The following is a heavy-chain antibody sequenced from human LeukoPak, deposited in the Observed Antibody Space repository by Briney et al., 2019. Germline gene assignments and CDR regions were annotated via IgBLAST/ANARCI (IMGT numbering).Heavy chain of an antibody. CDR1: GFSISTYD. Sequence: GGALRLSCVASGFSISTYDMFWVRQPTGKGLEWVSVTGTAGDTYYPDSVKDRFTISRDNVRNSLYLQMINLRAGDTAIYYCARAGKEYQFHGMDVWGQGSTVTVSS. CDR2: TGTAGDT. V-gene: IGHV3-13*01. CDR3: ARAGKEYQFHGMDV. D-gene: IGHD2-2*01. J-gene: IGHJ6*02.